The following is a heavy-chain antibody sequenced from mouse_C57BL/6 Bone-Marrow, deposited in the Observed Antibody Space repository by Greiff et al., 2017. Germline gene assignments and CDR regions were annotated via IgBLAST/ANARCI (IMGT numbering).Heavy chain of an antibody. V-gene: IGHV5-6*01. J-gene: IGHJ3*01. CDR3: ARGSTVEKSY. CDR1: GFTFSSYG. Sequence: EVQGVESGGDLVKPGGSLKLSCAASGFTFSSYGMSWVRQTPDKRLEWVATISSGGSYTYYPDSVKGRFTISRDNTKNTLYLHMSSLKSEDTAMYYCARGSTVEKSYWCQGTLVTVSA. D-gene: IGHD1-1*01. CDR2: ISSGGSYT.